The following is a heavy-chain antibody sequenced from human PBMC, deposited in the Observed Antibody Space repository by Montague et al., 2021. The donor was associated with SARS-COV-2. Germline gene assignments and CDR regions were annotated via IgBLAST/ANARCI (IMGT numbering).Heavy chain of an antibody. Sequence: SRSLSLAASGFTSGDYQMTWVRQAPGKGLQWVANINQDETAKTYVDSVKGRFTISRDNAENSLILQMNSLKDEDTAVYYCARSPRGSGTGWLDYWGQGTLVTVSS. D-gene: IGHD3/OR15-3a*01. CDR3: ARSPRGSGTGWLDY. CDR1: GFTSGDYQ. J-gene: IGHJ4*02. V-gene: IGHV3-7*01. CDR2: INQDETAK.